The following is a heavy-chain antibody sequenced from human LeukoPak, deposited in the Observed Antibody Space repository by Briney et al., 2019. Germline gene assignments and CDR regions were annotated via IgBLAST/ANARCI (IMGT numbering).Heavy chain of an antibody. Sequence: SETLSLTCTVSGYSISSGYYWGWIRQPPGKGLEWIGSIYHSGSTYYNPSLKSRVTISVDTSKNQFSLKLSSVTAADTAVYYCARDLYYDFWSAQGAFDIWGQGTMVTVSS. J-gene: IGHJ3*02. CDR3: ARDLYYDFWSAQGAFDI. D-gene: IGHD3-3*01. V-gene: IGHV4-38-2*02. CDR2: IYHSGST. CDR1: GYSISSGYY.